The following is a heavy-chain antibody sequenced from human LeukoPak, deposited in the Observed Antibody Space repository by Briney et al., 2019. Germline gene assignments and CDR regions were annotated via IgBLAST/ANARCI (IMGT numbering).Heavy chain of an antibody. CDR2: IKSKTDGGTT. CDR3: TTGALAVATIGGSGYFDY. J-gene: IGHJ4*02. Sequence: GGSLRLSCAASGFTFSNAWMSWVRQAPGKGLEWVGRIKSKTDGGTTDYAAPVKGRFTISRDDSKNTLYLQMNSLKTEDTAVYYCTTGALAVATIGGSGYFDYWGQGTLVTVSS. D-gene: IGHD5-12*01. V-gene: IGHV3-15*01. CDR1: GFTFSNAW.